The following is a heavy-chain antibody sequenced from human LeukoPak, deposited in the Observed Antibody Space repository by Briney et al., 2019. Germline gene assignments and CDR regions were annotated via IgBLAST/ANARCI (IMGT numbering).Heavy chain of an antibody. J-gene: IGHJ6*02. CDR1: GGPISSYY. D-gene: IGHD6-13*01. CDR2: IYYSGST. Sequence: SETPSLSCTVSGGPISSYYWSWLRQPPGKGLEWVGYIYYSGSTNYNPSLKSRVTISVDTSEHLIFLKLSSVTAADTAVYYCAGSVSSSWYDYYYYYDMDVWGQGTTVTVSS. V-gene: IGHV4-59*01. CDR3: AGSVSSSWYDYYYYYDMDV.